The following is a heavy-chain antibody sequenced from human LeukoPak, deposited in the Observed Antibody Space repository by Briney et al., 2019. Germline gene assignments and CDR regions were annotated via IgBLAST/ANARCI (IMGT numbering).Heavy chain of an antibody. V-gene: IGHV4-38-2*01. Sequence: PSETLSLTCAVSSYSISSGYYWGWIRQPPGKGLEWIGSIYHSGSTYYNPSLKSRVTISVDTSKNQFSLKLSSVTAADTAVYYCARGIAAAFTEDWSFDLWGRGTLVTVSS. CDR1: SYSISSGYY. J-gene: IGHJ2*01. CDR2: IYHSGST. D-gene: IGHD6-13*01. CDR3: ARGIAAAFTEDWSFDL.